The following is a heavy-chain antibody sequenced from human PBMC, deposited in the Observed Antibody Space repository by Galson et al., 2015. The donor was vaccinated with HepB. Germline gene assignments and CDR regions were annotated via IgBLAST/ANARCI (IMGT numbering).Heavy chain of an antibody. CDR1: GDSVSSNSAA. J-gene: IGHJ4*02. D-gene: IGHD6-19*01. Sequence: CAISGDSVSSNSAAWIWIRQSPSRGLEWLGRTYFRSKWYSDYEVFVESRITISPDTSKNQFSLQLNSVTPEDTGTYYCARSPDYISGWYYFDSWGQGTLVTVSA. V-gene: IGHV6-1*01. CDR2: TYFRSKWYS. CDR3: ARSPDYISGWYYFDS.